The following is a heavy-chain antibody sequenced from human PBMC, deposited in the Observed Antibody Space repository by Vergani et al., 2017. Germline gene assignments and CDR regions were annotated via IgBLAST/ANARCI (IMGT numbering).Heavy chain of an antibody. V-gene: IGHV1-24*01. CDR3: ATNICSGGSCYYDAFDI. Sequence: QVQLVQSGAEVKKPGASVKVSCKASGYTFTSYYMHWVRQAPGQGLEWMGGFDPEDGETIYAQKFQGRVTMTEDTSTDTAYMELSSLRSEDTAVYYCATNICSGGSCYYDAFDIWGQGTMVTVSS. D-gene: IGHD2-15*01. CDR2: FDPEDGET. CDR1: GYTFTSYY. J-gene: IGHJ3*02.